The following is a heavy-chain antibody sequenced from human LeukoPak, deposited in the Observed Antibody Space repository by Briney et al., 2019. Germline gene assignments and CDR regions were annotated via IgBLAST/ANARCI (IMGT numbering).Heavy chain of an antibody. CDR3: ARQAVYGDYYFDY. D-gene: IGHD4-17*01. V-gene: IGHV5-51*01. J-gene: IGHJ4*02. CDR1: GYSFTSYW. Sequence: GESLKISCKGSGYSFTSYWIGWVRQMPGKGLEWMGIIYPDDSDTRYSPSFQGQVTISADKSISTAYLHWSSLKASGTAMYYCARQAVYGDYYFDYWGQGTLVTVSS. CDR2: IYPDDSDT.